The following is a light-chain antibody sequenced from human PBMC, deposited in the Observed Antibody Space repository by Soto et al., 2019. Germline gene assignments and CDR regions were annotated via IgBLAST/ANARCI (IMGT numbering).Light chain of an antibody. CDR1: QSVGIH. Sequence: EVVLTQSPGTLSLSPGVRATLSCRASQSVGIHLAWYQQKPGRAPRLLIYEASNRATGIPARFSGSGSGTDFVLTISSLEPEDFAVYYCQQRYNWPPLTFGGGTKVEIK. CDR3: QQRYNWPPLT. J-gene: IGKJ4*01. V-gene: IGKV3-11*01. CDR2: EAS.